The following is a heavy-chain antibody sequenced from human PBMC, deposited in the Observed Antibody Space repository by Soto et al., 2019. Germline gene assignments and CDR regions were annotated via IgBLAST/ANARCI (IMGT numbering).Heavy chain of an antibody. CDR2: IIPMFNTA. D-gene: IGHD3-22*01. CDR1: GDTFNIYV. V-gene: IGHV1-69*13. J-gene: IGHJ3*01. Sequence: VKVACKASGDTFNIYVFNWVRQTTGQGLEWMGGIIPMFNTANYAQKFQGRVTITADKSTNTAYMELSSLRSEDSAVYYCARAAQRYYYDSSDQYDALDVWGQGTMGTVSS. CDR3: ARAAQRYYYDSSDQYDALDV.